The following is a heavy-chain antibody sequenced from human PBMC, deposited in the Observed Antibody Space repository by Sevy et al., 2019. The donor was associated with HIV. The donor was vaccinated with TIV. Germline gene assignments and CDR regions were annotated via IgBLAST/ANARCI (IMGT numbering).Heavy chain of an antibody. CDR2: INSDGSST. Sequence: GGSLRLSCAASGFTFSSDWMHWVRQAPGKGLVWVSRINSDGSSTSYADSVKGRFTISRDNAKNTLYLQMNSLRAEDTAVYYCARDSSGWYSVFGYFDLWGRGTLATVSS. CDR1: GFTFSSDW. V-gene: IGHV3-74*01. J-gene: IGHJ2*01. CDR3: ARDSSGWYSVFGYFDL. D-gene: IGHD6-19*01.